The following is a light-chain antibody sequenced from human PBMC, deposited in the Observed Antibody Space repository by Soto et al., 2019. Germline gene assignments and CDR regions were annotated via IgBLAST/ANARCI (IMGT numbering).Light chain of an antibody. Sequence: EIELTQSPATLSLSPGERATLSCRASQSVSSYLAWYQQKPGQAPRLLIYDASNRATGIPARFSGSGSGTDFTLTISSLEPEDFAVYYCQQRSNWPSMYTFGQGTKLEIK. CDR2: DAS. V-gene: IGKV3-11*01. CDR3: QQRSNWPSMYT. J-gene: IGKJ2*01. CDR1: QSVSSY.